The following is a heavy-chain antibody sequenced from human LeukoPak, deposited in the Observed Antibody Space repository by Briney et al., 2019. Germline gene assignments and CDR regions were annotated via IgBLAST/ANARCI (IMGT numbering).Heavy chain of an antibody. CDR3: AKAHESGDYRSPNYYYYMDV. CDR2: ISYDELNK. J-gene: IGHJ6*03. V-gene: IGHV3-30*04. CDR1: GFTFNNYA. D-gene: IGHD4-17*01. Sequence: GGSLRLSCAASGFTFNNYAIHWVRQAPGKGLEWVAVISYDELNKYYVDSVRGRFSISRDNSKNTMSLQMNSLRGEDSAVYYCAKAHESGDYRSPNYYYYMDVWGKGTTVTVSS.